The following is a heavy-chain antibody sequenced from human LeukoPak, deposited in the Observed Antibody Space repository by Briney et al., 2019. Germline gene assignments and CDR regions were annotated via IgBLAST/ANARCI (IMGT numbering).Heavy chain of an antibody. Sequence: GGSLRLSCAASGFPFSSYGMHWVRQAPGRGLEGVAVIWYDGSNKYYADSVKGRFTISRDNSKNTLYLQMNSLRAEDTAVYYCAKDDGSGYSIYYWGQGTLVTVSS. D-gene: IGHD3-22*01. CDR1: GFPFSSYG. CDR2: IWYDGSNK. J-gene: IGHJ4*02. V-gene: IGHV3-33*06. CDR3: AKDDGSGYSIYY.